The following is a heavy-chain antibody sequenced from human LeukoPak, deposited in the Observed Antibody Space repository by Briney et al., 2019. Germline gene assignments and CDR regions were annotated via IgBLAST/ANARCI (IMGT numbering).Heavy chain of an antibody. CDR2: INPSGGGT. Sequence: ASVKVSCKASGYTFTSYYMHWVRQAPGQGLEWMGIINPSGGGTSYAQKFQGRLTMTRDTSISTAYMELSRLRSDDTAVYYCARTGRSSAGVVYYYYYYMDVWGKGTTVILSS. V-gene: IGHV1-46*01. D-gene: IGHD6-13*01. CDR1: GYTFTSYY. CDR3: ARTGRSSAGVVYYYYYYMDV. J-gene: IGHJ6*03.